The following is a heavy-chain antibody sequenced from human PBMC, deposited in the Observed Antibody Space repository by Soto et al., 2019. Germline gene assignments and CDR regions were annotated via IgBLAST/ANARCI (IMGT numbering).Heavy chain of an antibody. J-gene: IGHJ4*02. D-gene: IGHD1-7*01. CDR2: ISSSSDST. Sequence: QVQVVESGGGLVKPGGSLRLSCAASGFTFSDYYMSWIRQAPGKGLEWVSFISSSSDSTKYADSVKGRFTISRDNAKNSLYLQLNSLRAEDTAVYYCARGGVKGTTSRGQVYNWGQGERVTVSS. CDR3: ARGGVKGTTSRGQVYN. V-gene: IGHV3-11*06. CDR1: GFTFSDYY.